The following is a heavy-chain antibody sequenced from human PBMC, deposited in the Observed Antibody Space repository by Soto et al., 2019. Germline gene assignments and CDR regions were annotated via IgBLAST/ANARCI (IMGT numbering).Heavy chain of an antibody. D-gene: IGHD2-2*01. CDR2: ISSSSSTI. V-gene: IGHV3-48*01. Sequence: EVQLVESGGGLVQPGGSLRLSCAASGFTFSSYSMNWVRQAPGKGLEWVSYISSSSSTIYYADSVKGRFTISRDNAKNSLYLQMNSLRAEDTAVYYCALTKTREYCSSTSCRGTDYYYYYMDVWGKGTTVTVSS. CDR3: ALTKTREYCSSTSCRGTDYYYYYMDV. CDR1: GFTFSSYS. J-gene: IGHJ6*03.